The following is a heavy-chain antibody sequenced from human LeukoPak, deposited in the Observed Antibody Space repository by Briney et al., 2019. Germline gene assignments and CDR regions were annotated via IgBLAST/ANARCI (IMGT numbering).Heavy chain of an antibody. CDR3: ARSQRTGFGESIDH. Sequence: EASVRVSCKASGYTFNIYGISWVRQAPGQGREWIGWTTSYNGKTHYAQTFQGRVTMTTDTSTNTAYMEVRGLRSDDTAVYYCARSQRTGFGESIDHWGQGTLVTVSS. CDR1: GYTFNIYG. J-gene: IGHJ4*02. D-gene: IGHD3-10*01. V-gene: IGHV1-18*01. CDR2: TTSYNGKT.